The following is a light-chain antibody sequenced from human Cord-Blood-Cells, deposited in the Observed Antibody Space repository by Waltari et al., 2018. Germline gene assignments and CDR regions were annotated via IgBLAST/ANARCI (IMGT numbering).Light chain of an antibody. CDR3: QQYNNWPPDT. J-gene: IGKJ2*01. CDR2: GAS. V-gene: IGKV3-15*01. Sequence: EIVTPQSPATLSVAPGERHTLSCRASQSVSSNLAWYQQKPGQAPRLLIYGASTRATGIPARFSGSGSGTEFTLTISSLQSEDFAVYYCQQYNNWPPDTFGQGTKLEIK. CDR1: QSVSSN.